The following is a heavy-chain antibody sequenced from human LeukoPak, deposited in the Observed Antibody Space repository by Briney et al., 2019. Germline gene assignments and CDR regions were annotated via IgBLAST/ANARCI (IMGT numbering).Heavy chain of an antibody. CDR3: ARDRGPYGSGNYYYYGLDV. J-gene: IGHJ6*02. CDR2: ISYDGSNK. V-gene: IGHV3-30-3*01. CDR1: GSTFSSYA. D-gene: IGHD3-10*01. Sequence: HPGGSLRLSCAASGSTFSSYAMHWVRQAPGKGLEWVAVISYDGSNKYYADSVKGRFTISRDNSKNTLFLQMNSLRAEDTAVYYCARDRGPYGSGNYYYYGLDVWGQGTTVTVSS.